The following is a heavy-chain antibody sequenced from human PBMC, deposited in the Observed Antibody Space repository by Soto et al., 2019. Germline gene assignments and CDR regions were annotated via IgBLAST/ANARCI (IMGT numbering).Heavy chain of an antibody. D-gene: IGHD3-10*01. CDR2: ISAHNGNT. CDR3: ARDSLWFWEFRFFDY. CDR1: GYTFTNFG. Sequence: ASVKVSCKASGYTFTNFGISWVRQAPGQGLEWMGWISAHNGNTDYARKLQGRVTMTTDTSTTTVYMELRNLRSDDTAVYYCARDSLWFWEFRFFDYWGQGTLVTVS. V-gene: IGHV1-18*01. J-gene: IGHJ4*02.